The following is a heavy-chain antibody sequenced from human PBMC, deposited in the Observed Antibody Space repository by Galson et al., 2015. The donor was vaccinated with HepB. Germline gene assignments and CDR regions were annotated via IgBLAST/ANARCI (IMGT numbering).Heavy chain of an antibody. CDR1: GDIFTGYY. CDR2: INPYSGAT. CDR3: ARGHGGSFQYYFDY. D-gene: IGHD2-15*01. J-gene: IGHJ4*02. Sequence: SVKVSCKASGDIFTGYYMHWVRQAPGQGLERMGWINPYSGATNYAQKFQDRVAMTRDTSLSTVYMELSRLTLDDTAVYYCARGHGGSFQYYFDYWGQGTLVTVSS. V-gene: IGHV1-2*02.